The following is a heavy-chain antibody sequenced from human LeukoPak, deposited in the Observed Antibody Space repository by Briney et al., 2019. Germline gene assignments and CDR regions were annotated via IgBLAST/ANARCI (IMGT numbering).Heavy chain of an antibody. D-gene: IGHD3-22*01. CDR3: ARGHSSAYYYSSFDY. CDR1: GYSFTSYW. CDR2: IYPGDSDT. Sequence: PGESLKISCKGSGYSFTSYWIGWVRQMPGKGLEWMGIIYPGDSDTRYSPSFQGQVTISADKSISTAYLQWSSLKASDSAMYYCARGHSSAYYYSSFDYWGQGTLVTVSS. J-gene: IGHJ4*02. V-gene: IGHV5-51*01.